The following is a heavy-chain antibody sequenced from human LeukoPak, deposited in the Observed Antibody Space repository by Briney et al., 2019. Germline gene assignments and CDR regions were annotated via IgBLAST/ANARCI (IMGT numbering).Heavy chain of an antibody. V-gene: IGHV1-8*03. J-gene: IGHJ4*02. CDR2: MNPNSGNT. Sequence: EASVKVSCKASGYTFTSYDINWVRQATGQGLERMGWMNPNSGNTGYAQKFQGRVTITRNTSISTAYMELSSLRSEDTAVYYCARGQSPFWSGYYSRWGQGTLVTVSS. CDR1: GYTFTSYD. D-gene: IGHD3-3*01. CDR3: ARGQSPFWSGYYSR.